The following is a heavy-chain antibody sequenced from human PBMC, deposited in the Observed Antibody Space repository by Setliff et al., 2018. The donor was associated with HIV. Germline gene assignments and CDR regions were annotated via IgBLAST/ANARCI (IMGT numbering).Heavy chain of an antibody. CDR2: ISSDGGRT. V-gene: IGHV3-64*02. D-gene: IGHD1-26*01. CDR1: GFTFSSYA. J-gene: IGHJ3*02. Sequence: GSLRLSCAASGFTFSSYAMHWVRQVPGKGLEYVSTISSDGGRTYYADYVKGRFTISRDNSKNTLSLQMGSLRAEDTAVYYCARDRSVGRVAFDIWGQGTMVTVSS. CDR3: ARDRSVGRVAFDI.